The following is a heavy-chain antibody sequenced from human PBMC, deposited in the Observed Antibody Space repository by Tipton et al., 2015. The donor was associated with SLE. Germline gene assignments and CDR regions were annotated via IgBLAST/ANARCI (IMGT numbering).Heavy chain of an antibody. D-gene: IGHD3-16*01. Sequence: TLSLTCTVSGGSISSYHWSWIRQPPGKGLEWIGYIYYSGSTNYNPSLKSRVTISVDTSKNQFSLKLSSVTAADTAVYYCAVDRTGDGPPRGYWGQGTLVSVSS. CDR3: AVDRTGDGPPRGY. CDR2: IYYSGST. J-gene: IGHJ4*02. CDR1: GGSISSYH. V-gene: IGHV4-59*01.